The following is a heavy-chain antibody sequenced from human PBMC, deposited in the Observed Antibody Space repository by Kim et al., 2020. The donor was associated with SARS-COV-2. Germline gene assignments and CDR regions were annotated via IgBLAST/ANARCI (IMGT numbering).Heavy chain of an antibody. J-gene: IGHJ4*02. Sequence: AQKFQGRVTMTRDTSISTAYMELSRLRSDDTAVYYCARDRGISGYDFSDYWGQGTLVTVSS. CDR3: ARDRGISGYDFSDY. D-gene: IGHD5-12*01. V-gene: IGHV1-2*02.